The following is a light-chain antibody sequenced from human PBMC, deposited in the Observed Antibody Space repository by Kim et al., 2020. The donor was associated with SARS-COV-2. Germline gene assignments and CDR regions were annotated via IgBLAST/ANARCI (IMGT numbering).Light chain of an antibody. CDR1: SSNIVINS. J-gene: IGLJ3*02. V-gene: IGLV1-44*01. Sequence: GPRVKISCSGSSSNIVINSVPWSQQFPGTAPKLLIYSDDRRPSGVPDRFSGSKSGTSASLALSGLLSEDEADYYCATWDDSLEAWVFGGGTKLTVL. CDR3: ATWDDSLEAWV. CDR2: SDD.